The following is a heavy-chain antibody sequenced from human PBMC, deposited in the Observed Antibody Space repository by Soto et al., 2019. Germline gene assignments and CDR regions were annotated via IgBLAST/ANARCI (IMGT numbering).Heavy chain of an antibody. J-gene: IGHJ6*02. Sequence: GGSLRLSCAASGFTFSSYSMNWVRQAPGKGLEWVSSISSSSSYIYYADSVKGRFTISRDNAKNSLYLQMNSLRAEDTAVYYCAREGGYCSSTSCYSHYGMDVWGQGTTVTVYS. CDR1: GFTFSSYS. CDR2: ISSSSSYI. CDR3: AREGGYCSSTSCYSHYGMDV. D-gene: IGHD2-2*01. V-gene: IGHV3-21*01.